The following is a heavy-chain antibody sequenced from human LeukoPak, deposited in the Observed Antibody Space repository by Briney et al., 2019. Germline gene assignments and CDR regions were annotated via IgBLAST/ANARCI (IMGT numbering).Heavy chain of an antibody. CDR3: ARGRFRYAFDY. CDR2: INHSGST. J-gene: IGHJ4*02. Sequence: SETLSLTCAVYGGSFSGYYWSWIRQPPGKGLEWIGEINHSGSTNYNPSLKSRVTISVDTSKNQFSLKLSSVTAADTAVYYCARGRFRYAFDYWGQGTPVTVSS. CDR1: GGSFSGYY. D-gene: IGHD3-16*02. V-gene: IGHV4-34*01.